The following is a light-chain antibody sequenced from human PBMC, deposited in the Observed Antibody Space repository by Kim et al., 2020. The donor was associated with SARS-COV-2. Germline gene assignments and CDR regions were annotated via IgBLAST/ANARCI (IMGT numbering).Light chain of an antibody. Sequence: QSALTQPRSVSGSPGQSVTISCTGSSSDVGAYNWVSWYQQHPGNAPKLVIFNVSKRPSGVPDRFSGSKSGNTASLTISGLQADDEADYCCCSYAGSYSLVFGTVTQLTVL. CDR1: SSDVGAYNW. CDR2: NVS. CDR3: CSYAGSYSLV. J-gene: IGLJ2*01. V-gene: IGLV2-11*01.